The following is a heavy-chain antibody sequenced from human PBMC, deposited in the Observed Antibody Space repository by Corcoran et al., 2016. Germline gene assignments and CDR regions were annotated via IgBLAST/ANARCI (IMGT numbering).Heavy chain of an antibody. D-gene: IGHD3-16*02. V-gene: IGHV5-51*01. Sequence: EVQLVQSGAEVKKPGESLKISCKGSGYSFTSSWIGCVRQLPGKGLEWMGIIYPGDSDTRYSPSFQGQVTISADKSISTAYLQWSSLQASYTARYDCAISSRMYDYVWGSQRYAFDYWGQGTLFIFSS. CDR2: IYPGDSDT. CDR1: GYSFTSSW. J-gene: IGHJ4*02. CDR3: AISSRMYDYVWGSQRYAFDY.